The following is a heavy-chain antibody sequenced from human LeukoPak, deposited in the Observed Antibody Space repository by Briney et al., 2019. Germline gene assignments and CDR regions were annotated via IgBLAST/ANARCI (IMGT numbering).Heavy chain of an antibody. CDR2: INAGNGNT. CDR1: GYTFTSYA. V-gene: IGHV1-3*01. CDR3: ARVQGYNWNYFDYGTDV. Sequence: ASVKVSCKASGYTFTSYAMHWVRQAPGQRLEWMGWINAGNGNTKYSQKFQGRVTITRDTSASTAYMELSSLRSEDTAVYYCARVQGYNWNYFDYGTDVWGQGTTVTVSS. D-gene: IGHD1-20*01. J-gene: IGHJ6*02.